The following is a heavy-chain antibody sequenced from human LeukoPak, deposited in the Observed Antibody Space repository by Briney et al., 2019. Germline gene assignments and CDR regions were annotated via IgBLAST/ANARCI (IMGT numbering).Heavy chain of an antibody. Sequence: QASETLSLTCAVSGGSISSSNWWSWVRQPPGKGLAWIGEIYHSGSTNYNPSLKSRVTISVDKSKNQFSLKLSSVTAADTAVYYCARGPQTDYGDYFRAFDIWGQGTMVTVSS. CDR2: IYHSGST. CDR3: ARGPQTDYGDYFRAFDI. V-gene: IGHV4-4*02. J-gene: IGHJ3*02. CDR1: GGSISSSNW. D-gene: IGHD4-17*01.